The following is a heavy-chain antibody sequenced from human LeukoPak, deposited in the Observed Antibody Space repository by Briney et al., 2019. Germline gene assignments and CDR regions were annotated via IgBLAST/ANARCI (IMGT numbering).Heavy chain of an antibody. Sequence: PSETLSLTCTVSGGSISSSSYYWGWIRQPPGKGLEWIGCKYYSGSTYYNPSLKSRVTISVDTSRSQFSLKLSSVTAADTAVYYCASDVVAAAGTDALDVWDQGTMVTVSS. CDR2: KYYSGST. CDR3: ASDVVAAAGTDALDV. V-gene: IGHV4-39*01. J-gene: IGHJ3*01. D-gene: IGHD6-13*01. CDR1: GGSISSSSYY.